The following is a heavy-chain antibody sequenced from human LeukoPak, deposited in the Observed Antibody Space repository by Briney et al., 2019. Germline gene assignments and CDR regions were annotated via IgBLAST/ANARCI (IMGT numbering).Heavy chain of an antibody. CDR2: INHSGST. Sequence: SETLSFTCAVYGGSFSGYYWSWIRQPPGKGLEWIGEINHSGSTNYNPSLKSRVTISVDTSKNQFSLKLSSVTAADTAVYYCARVGATAHYYFDYWGQGTLVTVSS. D-gene: IGHD1-26*01. V-gene: IGHV4-34*01. CDR3: ARVGATAHYYFDY. J-gene: IGHJ4*02. CDR1: GGSFSGYY.